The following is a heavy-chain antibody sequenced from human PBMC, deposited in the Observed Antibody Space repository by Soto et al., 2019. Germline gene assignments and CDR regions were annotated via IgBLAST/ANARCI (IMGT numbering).Heavy chain of an antibody. CDR2: IWYDGSNK. Sequence: GGSLRLSCAASGFTFSSYGMHWVRQAPGKGLEWVAVIWYDGSNKYYADSVKGRFTISRDNSKNTLYLQMNSLRAEDTAVYYCARDLIYYYDSSAYLDYWGQGTLVTVYS. CDR1: GFTFSSYG. J-gene: IGHJ4*02. CDR3: ARDLIYYYDSSAYLDY. D-gene: IGHD3-22*01. V-gene: IGHV3-33*01.